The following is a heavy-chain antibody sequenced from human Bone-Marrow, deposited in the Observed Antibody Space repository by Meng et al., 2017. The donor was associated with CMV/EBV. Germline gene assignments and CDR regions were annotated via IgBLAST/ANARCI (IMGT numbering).Heavy chain of an antibody. J-gene: IGHJ5*02. CDR1: GYTFTSYD. V-gene: IGHV1-8*01. Sequence: ASVKVSCKASGYTFTSYDINWVRQATGQGLEWMGWMNPNSGNTGYAQKFQGRVTMTRNTSISTAYMELSSLRSEDTAVYYCARARPDYIVVVPADNWFDPWGQGTLVTGSS. CDR2: MNPNSGNT. CDR3: ARARPDYIVVVPADNWFDP. D-gene: IGHD2-2*01.